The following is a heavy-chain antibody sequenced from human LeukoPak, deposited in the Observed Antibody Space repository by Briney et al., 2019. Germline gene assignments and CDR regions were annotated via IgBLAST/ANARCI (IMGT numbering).Heavy chain of an antibody. Sequence: SVKVSCKASGGTFSSYAISWVRQAPGQGLEWMGGIIPIFGTANYAQKFQGRVTITADESTSTAYTELSSLRSEDTAVYYCARDRSGSYLPYYFDYWGQGTLVTVSS. CDR3: ARDRSGSYLPYYFDY. J-gene: IGHJ4*02. V-gene: IGHV1-69*13. D-gene: IGHD1-26*01. CDR2: IIPIFGTA. CDR1: GGTFSSYA.